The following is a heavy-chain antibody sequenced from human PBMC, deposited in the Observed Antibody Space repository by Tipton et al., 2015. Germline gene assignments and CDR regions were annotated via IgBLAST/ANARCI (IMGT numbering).Heavy chain of an antibody. CDR2: ISSSSSYI. CDR1: GFTFSSYS. Sequence: SLRLSCAASGFTFSSYSMNWVRQAPGKGLEWVSSISSSSSYIYYADSVKGRFTISRDNAKNSLYLQINSLRVEDTAVYYCAKYVASDAYWGQGTLVTVSP. CDR3: AKYVASDAY. V-gene: IGHV3-21*04. D-gene: IGHD3-16*01. J-gene: IGHJ4*02.